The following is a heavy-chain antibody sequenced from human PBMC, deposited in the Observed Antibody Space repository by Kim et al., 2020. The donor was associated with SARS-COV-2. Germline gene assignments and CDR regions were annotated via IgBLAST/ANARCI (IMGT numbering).Heavy chain of an antibody. CDR1: GGTFSSYA. J-gene: IGHJ5*02. CDR2: IIPILGIA. D-gene: IGHD2-21*02. CDR3: ARDQGSLCGGDCYHPEPYNWFDP. Sequence: SVKVSCKASGGTFSSYAISWVRQAPGQGLEWMGRIIPILGIANYAQKFQGRVTITADKSTSTAYMELSSLRSEDTAVYYCARDQGSLCGGDCYHPEPYNWFDPWGQGTLVTVSS. V-gene: IGHV1-69*04.